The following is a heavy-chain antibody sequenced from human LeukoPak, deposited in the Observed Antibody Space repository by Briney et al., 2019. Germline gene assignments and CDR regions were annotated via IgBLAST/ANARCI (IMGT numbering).Heavy chain of an antibody. CDR2: FDPEDGET. CDR1: GYTLTELS. Sequence: ASVKVSCKVSGYTLTELSMHWVRQAPGKGLEWMGGFDPEDGETIYAQKFQGRVTMTEDTSTDTAYMELSSLRSEDTAVYYCATAHITIFGVVGRYYFDYWGQGTLVTVSS. D-gene: IGHD3-3*01. V-gene: IGHV1-24*01. CDR3: ATAHITIFGVVGRYYFDY. J-gene: IGHJ4*02.